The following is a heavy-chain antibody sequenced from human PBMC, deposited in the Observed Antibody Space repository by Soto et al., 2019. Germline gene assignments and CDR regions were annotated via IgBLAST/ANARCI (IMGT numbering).Heavy chain of an antibody. CDR1: GGTFSSYA. CDR3: ARGCRGGSCYSGLWGYSYGSPDYYVMDV. V-gene: IGHV1-69*13. J-gene: IGHJ6*02. D-gene: IGHD2-15*01. CDR2: IIPIFGTA. Sequence: SVKVSCKASGGTFSSYAISWVRQAPGQGLEWMGGIIPIFGTANYAQKFQGRVTITADESTSTACMELSSLGSEDTAVYYCARGCRGGSCYSGLWGYSYGSPDYYVMDVWGQGTTVTVSS.